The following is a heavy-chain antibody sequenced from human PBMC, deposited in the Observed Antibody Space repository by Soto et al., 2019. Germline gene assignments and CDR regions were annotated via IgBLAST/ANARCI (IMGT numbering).Heavy chain of an antibody. CDR3: ARDKQIFDY. CDR1: GGSISSYY. V-gene: IGHV4-59*01. D-gene: IGHD6-13*01. J-gene: IGHJ4*02. Sequence: SETLSLTCTVSGGSISSYYWSWIRQPPGKGLEWIGYIYYSGSTNYNPSLKSRVTISVDTSKNQFSLKLSSVTAADTAVYYCARDKQIFDYWGQGTLVTVSS. CDR2: IYYSGST.